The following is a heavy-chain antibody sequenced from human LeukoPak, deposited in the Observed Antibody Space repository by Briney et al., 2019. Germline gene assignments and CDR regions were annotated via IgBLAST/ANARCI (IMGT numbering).Heavy chain of an antibody. D-gene: IGHD3-22*01. V-gene: IGHV3-23*01. Sequence: GGSLRLSCAASGFTFSSYAVSWVRQAPGKGLEWVSAISGSGGSTYYADSVKGRFTISRDNSKNTLYLQMNSLRAEDTAVYYCAKDRGLVVATHYFDYWGQGTLVTVSS. J-gene: IGHJ4*02. CDR1: GFTFSSYA. CDR3: AKDRGLVVATHYFDY. CDR2: ISGSGGST.